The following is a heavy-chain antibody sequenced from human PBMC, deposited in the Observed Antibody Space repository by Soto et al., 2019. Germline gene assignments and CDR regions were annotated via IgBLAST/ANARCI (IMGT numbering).Heavy chain of an antibody. CDR2: IYYSGST. CDR1: GGSITSSSYY. Sequence: SETLSLTCTVSGGSITSSSYYWGWIRQPPGKGLEWIGTIYYSGSTYYNPSLKSRVTISVDTSKNQFSLKLSSVTAADTAVYYCARRYGASFDYWGQGTLVTVSS. J-gene: IGHJ4*02. D-gene: IGHD4-17*01. V-gene: IGHV4-39*07. CDR3: ARRYGASFDY.